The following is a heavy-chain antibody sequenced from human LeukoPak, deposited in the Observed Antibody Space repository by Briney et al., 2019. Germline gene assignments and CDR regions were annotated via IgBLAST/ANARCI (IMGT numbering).Heavy chain of an antibody. CDR1: GFTDSTNY. J-gene: IGHJ1*01. Sequence: GGSLRLSCAASGFTDSTNYMSWVRQAPGKGLEWVSLIYSGGSTYYADSVKGRFTISRDNSKNTLYLQMNSLRAEDTALYYCARGGIGYYDSSGYDEYFQHWGQGTLVTVSS. D-gene: IGHD3-22*01. CDR3: ARGGIGYYDSSGYDEYFQH. V-gene: IGHV3-66*01. CDR2: IYSGGST.